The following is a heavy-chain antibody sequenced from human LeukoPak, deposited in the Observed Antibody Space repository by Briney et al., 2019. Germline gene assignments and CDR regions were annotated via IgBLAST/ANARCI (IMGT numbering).Heavy chain of an antibody. D-gene: IGHD4-17*01. CDR1: GGTFSSYA. J-gene: IGHJ3*02. Sequence: SVKVSCKASGGTFSSYAISWVRRAPGQGLEWMGRIIPIFGTANYAQKFQGRVTITTDESTSTAYMELSSLRSEDTAVYYCARRLGLGYGDYESAFDIWGQGTMVTVSS. CDR3: ARRLGLGYGDYESAFDI. V-gene: IGHV1-69*05. CDR2: IIPIFGTA.